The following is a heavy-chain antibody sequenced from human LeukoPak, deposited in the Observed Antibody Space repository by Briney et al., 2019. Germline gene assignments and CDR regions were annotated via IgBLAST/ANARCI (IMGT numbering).Heavy chain of an antibody. J-gene: IGHJ4*02. D-gene: IGHD1-1*01. Sequence: PSETLSLTCSVSGGSISDRSYYWGWIRQPPGKGLEWIGHIFFSGSTYYNPSLQSRIALSVDTSKNQFSLKLSSVTAADTAVYYCAVQGHDGFDYWGQGTLVTVSS. CDR2: IFFSGST. V-gene: IGHV4-39*07. CDR3: AVQGHDGFDY. CDR1: GGSISDRSYY.